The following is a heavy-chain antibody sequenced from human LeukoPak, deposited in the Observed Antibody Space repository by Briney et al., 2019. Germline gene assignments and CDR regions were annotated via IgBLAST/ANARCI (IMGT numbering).Heavy chain of an antibody. J-gene: IGHJ5*02. CDR3: ASSDPSGYSSGWNWFDP. D-gene: IGHD6-19*01. CDR2: IYYSGST. Sequence: SETLSLTRTVSGGSISSGGYYWSWIRQPPGKGLEWIGYIYYSGSTNYNPSLKSRVTISVDTSKNQFSLKLSSVTAADTAVYYCASSDPSGYSSGWNWFDPWGQGTLVTVSS. V-gene: IGHV4-61*08. CDR1: GGSISSGGYY.